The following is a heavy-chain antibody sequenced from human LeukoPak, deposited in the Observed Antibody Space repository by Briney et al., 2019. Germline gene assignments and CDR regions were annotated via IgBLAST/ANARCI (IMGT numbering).Heavy chain of an antibody. Sequence: SETLSLTCAVYGGSFSGYYWSWIRQPPGKGLEWIGEINHSGSTNYNPSLKSRVTISVDTSKNQFSLKLSSVTAADTALYYCARAGLRSYSGDSCYSHYMDVWGKGTTVTVSS. CDR3: ARAGLRSYSGDSCYSHYMDV. CDR1: GGSFSGYY. V-gene: IGHV4-34*01. CDR2: INHSGST. J-gene: IGHJ6*03. D-gene: IGHD2-15*01.